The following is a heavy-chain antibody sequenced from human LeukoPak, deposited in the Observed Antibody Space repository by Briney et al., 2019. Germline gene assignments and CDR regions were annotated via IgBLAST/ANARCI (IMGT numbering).Heavy chain of an antibody. Sequence: GGSLRLSCAATGFTFSSSAMSWVRQAPGKGLEWVSAVSAAGGDTYYAASVKGRFTISRDNSKSTLYLQMDSLRPEDTATYYCAKGYSNAAWFDSWGQGTLVIVSA. J-gene: IGHJ5*01. V-gene: IGHV3-23*01. CDR2: VSAAGGDT. CDR3: AKGYSNAAWFDS. CDR1: GFTFSSSA. D-gene: IGHD1-26*01.